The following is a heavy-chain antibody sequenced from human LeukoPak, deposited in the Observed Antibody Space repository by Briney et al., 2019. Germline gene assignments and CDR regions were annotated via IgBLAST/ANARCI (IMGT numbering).Heavy chain of an antibody. CDR3: ARTTHRTSDAFDI. CDR1: GFTFSSYW. J-gene: IGHJ3*02. D-gene: IGHD4-11*01. V-gene: IGHV3-74*01. CDR2: INSDGSST. Sequence: EGSLRLSCAASGFTFSSYWMHWVRQAPGKGLVWVSRINSDGSSTSYADSVKGRFTISRDNAKNSLYLQMNSLRSDDTAVYYCARTTHRTSDAFDIWGQGAMVTVSS.